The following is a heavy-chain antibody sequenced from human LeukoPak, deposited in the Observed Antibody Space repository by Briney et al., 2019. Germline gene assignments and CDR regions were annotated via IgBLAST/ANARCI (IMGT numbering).Heavy chain of an antibody. D-gene: IGHD2-2*01. V-gene: IGHV1-8*01. J-gene: IGHJ5*02. CDR2: KNPNSGNT. Sequence: ASVKVSCKASGYTSTSYDINWVRQATGQGLEWMGWKNPNSGNTGYAQKFQGRVTMTRNTSISTAYMELSSLRSEDTAVYYCARARYCSSTSCRNGRDWFDPWGQGTLVTVSS. CDR1: GYTSTSYD. CDR3: ARARYCSSTSCRNGRDWFDP.